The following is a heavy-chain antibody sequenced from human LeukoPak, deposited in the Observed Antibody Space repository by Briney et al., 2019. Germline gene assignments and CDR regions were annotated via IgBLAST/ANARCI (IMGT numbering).Heavy chain of an antibody. Sequence: GGSLRLSCAASGFTFSGSAIHWVRQASGKGLEWVGRIRSKANSYATGYAASVKGRFTISRDDSKNMAYLQMNSLKTEDTAVYYCTRDNSGYYYVGWGQGTLVTVSS. CDR3: TRDNSGYYYVG. CDR2: IRSKANSYAT. V-gene: IGHV3-73*01. J-gene: IGHJ4*02. CDR1: GFTFSGSA. D-gene: IGHD3-22*01.